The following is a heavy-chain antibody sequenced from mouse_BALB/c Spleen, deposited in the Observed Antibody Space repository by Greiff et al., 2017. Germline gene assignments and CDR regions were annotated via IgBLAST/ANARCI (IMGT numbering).Heavy chain of an antibody. CDR3: ARDGYYASFAY. D-gene: IGHD2-3*01. CDR2: ISNLAYSI. CDR1: GFTFSDYG. V-gene: IGHV5-15*02. Sequence: EVHLVESGGGLVQPGGSRKLSCAASGFTFSDYGMAWVRQAPGKGPEWVAFISNLAYSIYYADTVTGRFTISRENAKNTLYLEMSSLRSEDTAMYYCARDGYYASFAYWGQGTLVTVSA. J-gene: IGHJ3*01.